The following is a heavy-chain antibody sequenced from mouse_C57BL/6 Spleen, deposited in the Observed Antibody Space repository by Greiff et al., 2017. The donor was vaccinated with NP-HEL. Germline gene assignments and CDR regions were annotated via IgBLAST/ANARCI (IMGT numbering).Heavy chain of an antibody. CDR3: ATTVVAPFDY. J-gene: IGHJ2*01. CDR2: ISSGSSTI. V-gene: IGHV5-17*01. CDR1: GFTFSDYG. Sequence: EVQRVESGGGLVKPGGSLKLSCAASGFTFSDYGMHWVRQAPEKGLEWVAYISSGSSTIYYADTVKGRFTISRDNAKNTLFLQMTSLRSEDTAMYYCATTVVAPFDYWGQGTTLTVSS. D-gene: IGHD1-1*01.